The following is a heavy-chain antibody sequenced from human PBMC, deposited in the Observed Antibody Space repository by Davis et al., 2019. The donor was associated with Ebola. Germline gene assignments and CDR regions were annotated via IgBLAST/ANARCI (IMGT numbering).Heavy chain of an antibody. Sequence: GESLKISCAASGFTFSSYAMSWVRQAPGKGLEWVSAISGSGDSTYYADSVKGRFTISRDNAKNSLYLQMNSLRDEDTAVYYCARETDYGDYVDYWGQGTLVTVSS. V-gene: IGHV3-23*01. CDR2: ISGSGDST. J-gene: IGHJ4*02. D-gene: IGHD4-17*01. CDR1: GFTFSSYA. CDR3: ARETDYGDYVDY.